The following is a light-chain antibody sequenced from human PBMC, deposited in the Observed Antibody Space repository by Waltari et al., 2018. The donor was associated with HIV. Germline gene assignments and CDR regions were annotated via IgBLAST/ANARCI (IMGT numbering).Light chain of an antibody. CDR2: EVS. CDR1: SSDVGAYNY. Sequence: QSALTQPASVSGSPGQSITVSCPGTSSDVGAYNYVYWYQQTPGTAPKLVIYEVSNRPSGISYRFSGSKSGNTASLTISGLQTEDEGDYYCSSFTTSNSLLFGGGTKVTVL. V-gene: IGLV2-14*01. CDR3: SSFTTSNSLL. J-gene: IGLJ2*01.